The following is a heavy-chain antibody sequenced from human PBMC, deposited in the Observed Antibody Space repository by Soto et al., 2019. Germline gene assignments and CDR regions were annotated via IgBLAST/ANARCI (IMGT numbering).Heavy chain of an antibody. D-gene: IGHD5-18*01. Sequence: EVQLLESGGDLVQPGGSLRLSCAASGFTFSSFVLSWVRQAPGKGLEWVSAISGSGDGTDYADSARGRFTISRDNSKNTLYLQMNSLRAEDTAVYYCAGPGYSSQDYWGQGALVTGSS. CDR2: ISGSGDGT. J-gene: IGHJ4*02. CDR1: GFTFSSFV. CDR3: AGPGYSSQDY. V-gene: IGHV3-23*01.